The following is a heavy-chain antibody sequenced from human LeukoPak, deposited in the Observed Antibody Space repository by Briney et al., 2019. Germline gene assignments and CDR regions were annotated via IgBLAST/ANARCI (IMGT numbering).Heavy chain of an antibody. V-gene: IGHV4-4*02. J-gene: IGHJ4*02. D-gene: IGHD6-6*01. CDR1: GGSISSSNW. Sequence: PSETLSITCAVSGGSISSSNWWSWVRQPPGKGLEWIGEIYHSGSTNYNPSLKSRVTISVDKSKNQFSLKLSSVTAADTAVYYCARGRLEYSSSSRLYYFDYWGQGTLVTVSS. CDR2: IYHSGST. CDR3: ARGRLEYSSSSRLYYFDY.